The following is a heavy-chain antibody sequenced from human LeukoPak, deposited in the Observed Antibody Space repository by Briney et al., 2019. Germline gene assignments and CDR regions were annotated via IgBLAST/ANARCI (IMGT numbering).Heavy chain of an antibody. J-gene: IGHJ4*02. Sequence: SETLSLTCTVSGGSISSYYWSWIRQPPGKGLEWIGYIYYSGSTNYNPSLKSRVTISVDTSKNQFSLKLSSVTAADTAVYYCARIPSTPSSFNYYYGSGETRNFDYWGQGTLVTVSS. V-gene: IGHV4-59*08. CDR2: IYYSGST. CDR3: ARIPSTPSSFNYYYGSGETRNFDY. CDR1: GGSISSYY. D-gene: IGHD3-10*01.